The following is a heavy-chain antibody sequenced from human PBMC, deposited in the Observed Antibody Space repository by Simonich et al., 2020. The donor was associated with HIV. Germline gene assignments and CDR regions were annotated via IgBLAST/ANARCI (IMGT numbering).Heavy chain of an antibody. V-gene: IGHV1-2*06. CDR1: GYTFTGYY. CDR3: ARVAYYCSSTSCYAYYFDY. D-gene: IGHD2-2*01. CDR2: INPNMGDT. J-gene: IGHJ4*02. Sequence: QVQLVQSGAEVKKPGASVKVSCKASGYTFTGYYMHWVRQAPGQGLEWTGRINPNMGDTNYAQKFQGTVTMTRDTSISTAYMELSRLRSDDTAVYYCARVAYYCSSTSCYAYYFDYWGQGTLVTVSS.